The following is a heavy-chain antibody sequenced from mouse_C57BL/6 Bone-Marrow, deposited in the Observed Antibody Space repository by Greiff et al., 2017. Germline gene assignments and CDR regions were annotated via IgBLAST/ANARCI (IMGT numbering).Heavy chain of an antibody. CDR3: ARGGRLVYVDY. D-gene: IGHD3-3*01. Sequence: QVQLQQPGAELVRPGSSVKLSCKASGYTFTSYWMDWVKQRPGQGLEWIGNIYPSDSETHYNQKFKDKATLTVDKSSSTAYMQLGSLTSEDSAVYYGARGGRLVYVDYWGQGTTLTVSS. CDR2: IYPSDSET. V-gene: IGHV1-61*01. J-gene: IGHJ2*01. CDR1: GYTFTSYW.